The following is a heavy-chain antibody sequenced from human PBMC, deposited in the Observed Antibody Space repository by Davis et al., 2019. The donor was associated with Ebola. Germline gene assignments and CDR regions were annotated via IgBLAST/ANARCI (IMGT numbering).Heavy chain of an antibody. CDR1: GFTFSSYA. CDR2: ISYDGSNK. J-gene: IGHJ5*02. CDR3: ARGLLPTGWLDP. V-gene: IGHV3-30-3*01. Sequence: GGSLRLSCAASGFTFSSYAMHWVRQAPGKGLEWVAVISYDGSNKYYADSVKGRFTISRDNSKNTLYLQMNSLRAEDTAIYYCARGLLPTGWLDPWGQGTLVAVSS.